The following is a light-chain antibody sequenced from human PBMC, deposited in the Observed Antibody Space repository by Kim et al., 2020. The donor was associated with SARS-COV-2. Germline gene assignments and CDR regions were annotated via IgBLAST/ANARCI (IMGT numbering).Light chain of an antibody. J-gene: IGLJ3*02. CDR3: GTWDSSLTVGGV. CDR1: NSNIGRHY. Sequence: QSVLTQPPSVSAAPGQQVTISCSGSNSNIGRHYVSWYQQLPGSAPRLLIYDNDKRPSGITARFSGSKSGTSATLGITGLQTGDEAVYYCGTWDSSLTVGGVFGGGTQLTVL. V-gene: IGLV1-51*01. CDR2: DND.